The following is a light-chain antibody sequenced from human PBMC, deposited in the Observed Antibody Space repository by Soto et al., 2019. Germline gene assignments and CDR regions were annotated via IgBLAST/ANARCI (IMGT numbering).Light chain of an antibody. CDR3: SSYSTGTTDYV. CDR1: SSDIGLYNS. Sequence: QSALTQPASVSGSPGQSITISCTGSSSDIGLYNSVAWYQHHPGRVPKLIIYDVSYRPSGVSHRFSGSKSDNTASLTISGLPAWDEAVYYCSSYSTGTTDYVFGSGTKLTVL. CDR2: DVS. J-gene: IGLJ1*01. V-gene: IGLV2-14*01.